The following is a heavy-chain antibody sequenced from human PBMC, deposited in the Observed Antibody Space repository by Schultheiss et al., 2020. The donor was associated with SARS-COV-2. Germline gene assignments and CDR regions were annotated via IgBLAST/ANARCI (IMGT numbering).Heavy chain of an antibody. Sequence: SETLSLTCAVYGGSFSGYYWSWIRQPPGKGLEWIGYIYYRGSTNYNPSLKSRVTMSLDTSKNQFSLKVSSVTAADTAVYYCARVRRATGTKRVTSYYFDYWGQGTLVTVSS. D-gene: IGHD1-1*01. V-gene: IGHV4-59*01. CDR3: ARVRRATGTKRVTSYYFDY. J-gene: IGHJ4*02. CDR1: GGSFSGYY. CDR2: IYYRGST.